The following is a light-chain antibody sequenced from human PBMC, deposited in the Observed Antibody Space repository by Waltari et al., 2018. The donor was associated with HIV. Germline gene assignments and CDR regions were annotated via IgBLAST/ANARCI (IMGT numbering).Light chain of an antibody. V-gene: IGLV3-1*01. J-gene: IGLJ1*01. CDR3: QAWDSNPAV. CDR1: SLGTQY. Sequence: SHELTQSPSLSVSPGQTASVTCSGDSLGTQYVYWYQHKPGQSPVLVIYQDTKRPSGIPEGFCDSNSRNTATLTISGTQVMDEADYYCQAWDSNPAVFGSGTKVTVL. CDR2: QDT.